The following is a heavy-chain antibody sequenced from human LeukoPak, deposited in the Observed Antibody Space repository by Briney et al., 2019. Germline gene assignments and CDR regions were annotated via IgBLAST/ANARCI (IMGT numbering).Heavy chain of an antibody. CDR1: GGSISSYY. Sequence: PSETLSLTCTVSGGSISSYYWSWIRQPPGKGLEWIGYIYYSGSTNCNPSLKSRVTISVDTSKNQFSLKLSSVTAADTAVYYCARHGGYAFGYGMDVWGQGTTVTVSS. V-gene: IGHV4-59*08. CDR3: ARHGGYAFGYGMDV. CDR2: IYYSGST. J-gene: IGHJ6*02. D-gene: IGHD5-12*01.